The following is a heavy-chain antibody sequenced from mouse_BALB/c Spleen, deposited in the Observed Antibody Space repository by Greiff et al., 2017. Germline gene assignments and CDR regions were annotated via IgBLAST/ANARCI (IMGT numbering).Heavy chain of an antibody. D-gene: IGHD1-2*01. CDR2: ISSGGSYT. CDR3: ARQNTATRDYFDY. Sequence: DVKLVESGGGLVKPGGSLKLSCAASGFTFSDYYMYWVRQTPDKRLEWVATISSGGSYTYYPDSVKGRFTISRDNAKNTLYLQMSSLRSEDTAMYYCARQNTATRDYFDYWGQGTTLTVSS. CDR1: GFTFSDYY. J-gene: IGHJ2*01. V-gene: IGHV5-9-3*01.